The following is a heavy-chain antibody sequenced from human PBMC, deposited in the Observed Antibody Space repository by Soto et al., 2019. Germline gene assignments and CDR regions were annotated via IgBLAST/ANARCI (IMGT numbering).Heavy chain of an antibody. CDR2: INPTDGSV. CDR1: GYTFKSFY. CDR3: ARDFGRHGAVDTTGWFDP. D-gene: IGHD3-3*01. Sequence: QVQLVQSGAEVKKPGASVKVSCTASGYTFKSFYTHWVRQAPGQGLEWIGMINPTDGSVSFAQKFQDRVTLTTDRPTSTVYMELSSLTREDTAVYFCARDFGRHGAVDTTGWFDPWGQGTLVTVSS. V-gene: IGHV1-46*02. J-gene: IGHJ5*02.